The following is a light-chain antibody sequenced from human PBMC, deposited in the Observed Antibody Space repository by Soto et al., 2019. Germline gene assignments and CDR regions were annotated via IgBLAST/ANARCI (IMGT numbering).Light chain of an antibody. CDR3: QQYGSSEII. V-gene: IGKV3-20*01. Sequence: ESVLTQSPGTLSLSPGERATLSCRASQSVSSYLAWYQQKPGQAPRLLIYDASNRATGIPDRFSGSVSGTDFTLTITRLEPEDFAVFYCQQYGSSEIIFGQGTRLEIK. CDR1: QSVSSY. CDR2: DAS. J-gene: IGKJ5*01.